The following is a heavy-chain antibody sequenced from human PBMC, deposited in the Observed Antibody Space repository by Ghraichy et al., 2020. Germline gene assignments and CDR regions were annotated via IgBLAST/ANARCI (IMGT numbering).Heavy chain of an antibody. V-gene: IGHV3-30-3*01. D-gene: IGHD3-10*01. Sequence: GGSLRLSCAASGFTFSSYAMHWVRQAPGKGLEWVAIISYDGGNKDYADSVKGRFTISRDNSKNTLYLQMNSLRAEDTAVYYCARGGFGSHYYYFYYMDVWGTGTTVTVSS. CDR2: ISYDGGNK. J-gene: IGHJ6*03. CDR3: ARGGFGSHYYYFYYMDV. CDR1: GFTFSSYA.